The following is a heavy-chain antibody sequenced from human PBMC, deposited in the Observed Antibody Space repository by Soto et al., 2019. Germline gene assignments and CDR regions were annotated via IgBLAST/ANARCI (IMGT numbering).Heavy chain of an antibody. D-gene: IGHD6-13*01. CDR3: AKSGGSWHRYYFDY. Sequence: QVQLVESGGGVVQPGRSLRLSCAASGFTFSSYGMHWVRQAPGKGLEWVAVISYDGSNKYYADSVKGRFTISRDNSKNTLYLKMNSLRAEDTAVYYCAKSGGSWHRYYFDYWGQGTLVTVSS. CDR1: GFTFSSYG. J-gene: IGHJ4*02. V-gene: IGHV3-30*18. CDR2: ISYDGSNK.